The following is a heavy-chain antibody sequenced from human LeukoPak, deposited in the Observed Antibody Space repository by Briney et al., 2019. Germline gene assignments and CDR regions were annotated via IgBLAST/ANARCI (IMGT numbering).Heavy chain of an antibody. J-gene: IGHJ4*02. Sequence: GGSLRLPCAASGFTFSSYAMHWVRQAPGKGLEWVAVISYDGSNKYYADSVKGRFTISRDNSKNTLYLQMNSLRAEDTAVYYCARGTEHSPGYFDYWGQGTLVTVSS. CDR2: ISYDGSNK. V-gene: IGHV3-30*01. CDR3: ARGTEHSPGYFDY. D-gene: IGHD3/OR15-3a*01. CDR1: GFTFSSYA.